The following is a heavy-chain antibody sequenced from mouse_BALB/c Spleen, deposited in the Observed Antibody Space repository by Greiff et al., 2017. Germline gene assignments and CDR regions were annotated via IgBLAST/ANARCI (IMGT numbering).Heavy chain of an antibody. Sequence: LVKTGASVKISCKASGYSFTGYYMHWVKQSHGKSLEWIGYISCYNGATSYNQKFKGKATFTVDTSSSTAYMQLSSLTSEDSAVYYCARDTYYAMDYWGQGTSVTVSS. CDR1: GYSFTGYY. CDR2: ISCYNGAT. CDR3: ARDTYYAMDY. V-gene: IGHV1S34*01. J-gene: IGHJ4*01. D-gene: IGHD5-1-1*01.